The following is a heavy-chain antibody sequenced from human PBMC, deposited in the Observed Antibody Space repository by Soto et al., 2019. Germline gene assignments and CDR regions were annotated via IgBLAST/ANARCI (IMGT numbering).Heavy chain of an antibody. Sequence: LSLTCTVSGGSISSGDYYWSWIRQPPGKGLEWIGYIFNSGRTYYSPSLKGRVTISLGTSKDQFSLKVGSVTAADTAVYYCARGQGYYYDSSASNWFDPWGQGTLVTVSS. D-gene: IGHD3-22*01. J-gene: IGHJ5*02. V-gene: IGHV4-30-4*01. CDR3: ARGQGYYYDSSASNWFDP. CDR1: GGSISSGDYY. CDR2: IFNSGRT.